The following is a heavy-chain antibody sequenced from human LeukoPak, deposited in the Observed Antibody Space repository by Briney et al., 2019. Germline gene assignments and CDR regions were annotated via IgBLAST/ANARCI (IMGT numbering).Heavy chain of an antibody. V-gene: IGHV3-7*05. CDR3: ARGGSTFGC. Sequence: GGSLRLSCAASGFTFSSYWMSWVRQAPGKGLEWVANIKHDGSETYYVDSVKGRFSISRDNAKNSLDLQMHSRRDEDTAVYFCARGGSTFGCWGRGTLVTVSS. CDR2: IKHDGSET. J-gene: IGHJ4*02. CDR1: GFTFSSYW. D-gene: IGHD1-26*01.